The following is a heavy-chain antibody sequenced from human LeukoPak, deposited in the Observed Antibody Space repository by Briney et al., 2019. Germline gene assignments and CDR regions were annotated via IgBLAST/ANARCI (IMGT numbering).Heavy chain of an antibody. CDR1: SYSISSGYY. J-gene: IGHJ4*02. D-gene: IGHD6-6*01. Sequence: SETLSLTCAVSSYSISSGYYWGWIRQPPGKGLEWIGSIYHSGSTYYNPSLKSRVTISVDTSKNQFSLKLSSVTAADTAVYYCARLSYGSSSGDYWGQGTLVTVSS. CDR3: ARLSYGSSSGDY. CDR2: IYHSGST. V-gene: IGHV4-38-2*01.